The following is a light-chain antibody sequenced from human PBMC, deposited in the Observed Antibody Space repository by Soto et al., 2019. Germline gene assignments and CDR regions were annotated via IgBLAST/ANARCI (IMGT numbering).Light chain of an antibody. V-gene: IGKV3-15*01. CDR3: QHYKTWPLS. J-gene: IGKJ4*01. CDR2: DAS. Sequence: EIVLTQSPGTLSLSPGERSTLSCMCSQSVSNNYLAWYQQKPGQTPRLLIYDASTRATGIPARFSGIGSGTEFTLIISSLQSEDFAVYYCQHYKTWPLSFGGGTKVDI. CDR1: QSVSNN.